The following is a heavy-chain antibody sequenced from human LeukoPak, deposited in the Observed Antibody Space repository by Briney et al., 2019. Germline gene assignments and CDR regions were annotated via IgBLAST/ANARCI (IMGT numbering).Heavy chain of an antibody. J-gene: IGHJ3*02. D-gene: IGHD1-26*01. V-gene: IGHV3-21*01. CDR1: GFTFSSYN. CDR3: ARDCGSHDAFDI. CDR2: ISRSGSYI. Sequence: GGSLRLSCAASGFTFSSYNMNWVRQAPGKGLEWVSSISRSGSYIYYAESVKGRFTISRDNAKNSLFLQMNSLRAEDTAVFYCARDCGSHDAFDIWGQGTMVTVSS.